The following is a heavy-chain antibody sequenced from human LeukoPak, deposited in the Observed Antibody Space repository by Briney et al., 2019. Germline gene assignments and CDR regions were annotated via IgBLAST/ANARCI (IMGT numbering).Heavy chain of an antibody. CDR1: GYSISSDYY. V-gene: IGHV4-38-2*02. Sequence: PSETLSLTCIVSGYSISSDYYWAWIRQPPGKGLEWIASTYHTGKTYYNPSLKSRVSTSLDTSKNHFSLKLTSVTAADTAVYYCAREVTQTINWYHWFDPWGQGTLVTVSS. D-gene: IGHD1-1*01. CDR2: TYHTGKT. CDR3: AREVTQTINWYHWFDP. J-gene: IGHJ5*02.